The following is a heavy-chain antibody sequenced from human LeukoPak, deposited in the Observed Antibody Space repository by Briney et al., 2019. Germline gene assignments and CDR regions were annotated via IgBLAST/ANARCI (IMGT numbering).Heavy chain of an antibody. CDR2: IYYSGST. CDR1: GGSISSYY. CDR3: ASKVAYCSGGSCYGYFDY. J-gene: IGHJ4*02. V-gene: IGHV4-59*08. Sequence: SETLSLTCTVSGGSISSYYWSWIRQPPGKGLGWIGYIYYSGSTNYNPSLKSRVTISVDTSKNQFSLKLSSVTAADTAMYYCASKVAYCSGGSCYGYFDYWGQGTLVTASS. D-gene: IGHD2-15*01.